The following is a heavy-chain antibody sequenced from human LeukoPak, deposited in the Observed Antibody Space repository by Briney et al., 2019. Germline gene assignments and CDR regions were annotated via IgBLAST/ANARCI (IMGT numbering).Heavy chain of an antibody. V-gene: IGHV1-69*04. CDR3: ARDPQPIAAAGTR. J-gene: IGHJ4*02. D-gene: IGHD6-13*01. Sequence: ASVKVSCKAAGRTFSTYAISWVRQAPGQGLEWMGRIIPILGIANYAQKFQGRVTITADKSTSTAYMELSSLRSEDTAVYYCARDPQPIAAAGTRWGQGTLVTVSS. CDR1: GRTFSTYA. CDR2: IIPILGIA.